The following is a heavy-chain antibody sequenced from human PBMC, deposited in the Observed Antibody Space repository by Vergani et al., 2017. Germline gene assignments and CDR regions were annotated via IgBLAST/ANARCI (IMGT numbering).Heavy chain of an antibody. D-gene: IGHD2-2*02. CDR1: GGSVSSGSYY. CDR3: ARVRGYCSSTSCYTRFDY. J-gene: IGHJ4*02. Sequence: QVQLQESGPGLVKPSETLSLTCTVSGGSVSSGSYYWSWIRQPPGKGLEWIGYIYYSGSTNYNPSLKSRVTISVDPSKNQFSLKLSSVTAADTAVYYCARVRGYCSSTSCYTRFDYWGQGTLVTVSS. CDR2: IYYSGST. V-gene: IGHV4-61*01.